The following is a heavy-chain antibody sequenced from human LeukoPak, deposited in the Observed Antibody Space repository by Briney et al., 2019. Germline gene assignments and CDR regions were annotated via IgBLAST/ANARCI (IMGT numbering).Heavy chain of an antibody. CDR3: ARPQSKWELLSYFDY. CDR1: GFTLSNYA. Sequence: GRSLRLSCAASGFTLSNYAMHWVRQAPGKGLEWVAVISYDGSNKYYTDSVKGRFTISRDNSKNTLYLQMSSLRAEDTSMYYCARPQSKWELLSYFDYWGQGTLVTVSS. CDR2: ISYDGSNK. V-gene: IGHV3-30-3*01. J-gene: IGHJ4*02. D-gene: IGHD1-26*01.